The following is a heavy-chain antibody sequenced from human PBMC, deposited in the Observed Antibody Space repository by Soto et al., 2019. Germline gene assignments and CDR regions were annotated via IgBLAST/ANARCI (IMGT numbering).Heavy chain of an antibody. V-gene: IGHV3-21*01. CDR3: ARDCSSYDYIWGSYCYFDY. J-gene: IGHJ4*02. CDR1: GFSFSSYT. D-gene: IGHD3-16*01. Sequence: PGGSLRLSCAASGFSFSSYTMNWVRQAPGKGLEWVSAISSRSNHIYYAESVKGRFTVSRDNAKSSLYLQMNSLRAEDTAVYYCARDCSSYDYIWGSYCYFDYWGQGALVTVSS. CDR2: ISSRSNHI.